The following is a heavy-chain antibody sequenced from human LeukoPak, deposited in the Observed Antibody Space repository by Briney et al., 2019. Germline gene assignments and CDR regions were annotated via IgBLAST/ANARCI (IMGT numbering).Heavy chain of an antibody. Sequence: GGSPRLSCAASGFTFSSYSMSWVRQAPGKGLEWVSVIYSGGSTYYADSVKGRFTISRDNSKNTLYLQMNSLRAEDTAVYYCARDLLGKAGYYMDVWGKGTTVTVSS. CDR2: IYSGGST. V-gene: IGHV3-53*01. CDR3: ARDLLGKAGYYMDV. D-gene: IGHD7-27*01. J-gene: IGHJ6*03. CDR1: GFTFSSYS.